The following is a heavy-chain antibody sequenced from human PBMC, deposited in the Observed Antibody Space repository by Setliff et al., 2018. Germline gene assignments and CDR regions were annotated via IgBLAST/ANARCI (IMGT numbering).Heavy chain of an antibody. V-gene: IGHV1-69*06. CDR2: IIPIFGTA. CDR3: ARAPSSTVINWFDP. J-gene: IGHJ5*02. D-gene: IGHD3-22*01. CDR1: GATFSSYA. Sequence: ASVKVSCKASGATFSSYAISWARQAPGQGLEWMGRIIPIFGTANYAQKFQGRVTITADKSTSTAYMELSSLRSEDTAVYYCARAPSSTVINWFDPWGQGTLGTVS.